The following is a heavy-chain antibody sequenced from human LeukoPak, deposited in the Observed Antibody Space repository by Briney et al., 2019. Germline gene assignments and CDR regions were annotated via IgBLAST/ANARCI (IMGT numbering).Heavy chain of an antibody. J-gene: IGHJ4*02. CDR2: IWYEGSNK. Sequence: GGSLRLSCAASGFTFNSYAMLWVRQAPGKGLEGVAFIWYEGSNKYYADSVKGRFTFSRDNSKTTVYLQMDSLRAEDTAVYYCGRDERGYYDSSGYFGAIDYWGQGTLVTVSS. D-gene: IGHD3-22*01. V-gene: IGHV3-33*01. CDR3: GRDERGYYDSSGYFGAIDY. CDR1: GFTFNSYA.